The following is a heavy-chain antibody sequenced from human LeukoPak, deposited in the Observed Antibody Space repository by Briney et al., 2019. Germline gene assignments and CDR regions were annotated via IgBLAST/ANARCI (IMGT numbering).Heavy chain of an antibody. Sequence: GGSLRLSCAASGFTVSSNYMSWVRQAPGKGLEWVAVISYDGSNKYYADSVKGRFTISRDNSKNTLYLQMNSLRAEDTAVYYCARDLSYYDSSGYYPIDYYYYGMDVWGQGTTVTVSS. CDR2: ISYDGSNK. J-gene: IGHJ6*02. CDR1: GFTVSSNY. V-gene: IGHV3-30-3*01. D-gene: IGHD3-22*01. CDR3: ARDLSYYDSSGYYPIDYYYYGMDV.